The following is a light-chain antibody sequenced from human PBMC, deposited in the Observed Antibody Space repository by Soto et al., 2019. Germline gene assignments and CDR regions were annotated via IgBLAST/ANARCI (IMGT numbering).Light chain of an antibody. CDR1: SSDVGAYNY. Sequence: QSVLTQPASVSGSPGQSITISCTGTSSDVGAYNYVSWYQHRPGRAPKLIIYEVTNRPSGVSNRFSGSKSGNTASLRISDLHSEDEAESHCNSYTRTSARDIGTGTKVTVL. CDR2: EVT. V-gene: IGLV2-14*01. J-gene: IGLJ1*01. CDR3: NSYTRTSARD.